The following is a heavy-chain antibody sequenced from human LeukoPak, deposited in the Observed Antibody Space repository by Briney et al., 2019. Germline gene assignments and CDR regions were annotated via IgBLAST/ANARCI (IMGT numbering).Heavy chain of an antibody. CDR2: IGAYNGNT. Sequence: ASVKVSCKASGYTFTSYGISWVRQAPGQGLEWMGWIGAYNGNTNYAQKLQGRVTMTTDTSTSTAYMELRSLRSDDPAVYYCARGVDILPGYNYFDYWGQGTLVTVSS. CDR3: ARGVDILPGYNYFDY. D-gene: IGHD3-9*01. CDR1: GYTFTSYG. V-gene: IGHV1-18*01. J-gene: IGHJ4*02.